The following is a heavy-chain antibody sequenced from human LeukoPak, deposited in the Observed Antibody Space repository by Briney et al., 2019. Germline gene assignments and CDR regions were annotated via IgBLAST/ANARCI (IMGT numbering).Heavy chain of an antibody. J-gene: IGHJ4*02. CDR1: GYTFTSYA. CDR3: ARGGGSYYYDFWSGYYTLDY. V-gene: IGHV1-3*03. Sequence: ASVKVSCKASGYTFTSYAMHWVRQAPGQRLEWMGWINAGNGNTKYSQEFQGRVTITRDTSASTAYMELSSLRSEDMAVYYCARGGGSYYYDFWSGYYTLDYWGQGTLVTVSS. D-gene: IGHD3-3*01. CDR2: INAGNGNT.